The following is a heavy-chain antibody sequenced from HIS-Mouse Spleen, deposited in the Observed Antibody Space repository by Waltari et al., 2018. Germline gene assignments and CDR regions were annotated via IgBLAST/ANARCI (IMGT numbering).Heavy chain of an antibody. D-gene: IGHD6-19*01. CDR3: AKDSPYSSGWYETLGDAFDI. CDR1: GVTFSSYA. J-gene: IGHJ3*02. V-gene: IGHV3-23*01. Sequence: EVQLLESGGGLVQPGGSLRLVCAASGVTFSSYAMSWVRQLPGKWLEWVSAISGSGGSTYYADSVKGRFTISRDNSKNTLYLQMNSLRAEDTAVYYCAKDSPYSSGWYETLGDAFDIWGQGTMVTVSS. CDR2: ISGSGGST.